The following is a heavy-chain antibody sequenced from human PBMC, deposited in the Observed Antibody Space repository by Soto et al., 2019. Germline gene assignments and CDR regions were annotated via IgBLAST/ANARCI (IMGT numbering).Heavy chain of an antibody. CDR1: GYTFTTYG. J-gene: IGHJ4*02. CDR3: PRDWSAGVLPDY. Sequence: QVHLVQSGAEVGKPGASVKVSCKASGYTFTTYGVSWVRQAPGQGLEWMGWISTYNGNTQFAQKFQGRVTMTTDTSARTAYMELRSLTSDDTAVYYWPRDWSAGVLPDYWGQGTLVTVSS. CDR2: ISTYNGNT. V-gene: IGHV1-18*01. D-gene: IGHD3-10*01.